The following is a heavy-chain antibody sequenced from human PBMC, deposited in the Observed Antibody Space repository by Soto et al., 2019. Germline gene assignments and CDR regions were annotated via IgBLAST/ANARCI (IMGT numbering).Heavy chain of an antibody. CDR2: IYHSGST. D-gene: IGHD2-15*01. V-gene: IGHV4-30-2*01. J-gene: IGHJ5*02. Sequence: SETLSLTCAVSGGSISSGGYSWSWIRQPPGKGLEWIGYIYHSGSTYYNPSLKSRVTISVDRSKNQFSLKLSSVTAADTAVYYCARRKGPLTYCSGGSCENWFDPWGQGALVTVSS. CDR3: ARRKGPLTYCSGGSCENWFDP. CDR1: GGSISSGGYS.